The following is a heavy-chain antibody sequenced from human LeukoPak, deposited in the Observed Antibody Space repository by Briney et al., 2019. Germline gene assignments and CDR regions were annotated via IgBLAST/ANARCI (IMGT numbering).Heavy chain of an antibody. J-gene: IGHJ4*02. CDR2: IYTSGST. CDR1: GGSISSYY. V-gene: IGHV4-4*07. Sequence: PSETLSLTCTVSGGSISSYYWSWIRQPPGKGLEWIGRIYTSGSTNYNPSLKRRVTMSVDTSKNQFSLKLSSVTAADTAVYYCASGYSSSWHYFDYWGQGTLVTVSS. CDR3: ASGYSSSWHYFDY. D-gene: IGHD6-13*01.